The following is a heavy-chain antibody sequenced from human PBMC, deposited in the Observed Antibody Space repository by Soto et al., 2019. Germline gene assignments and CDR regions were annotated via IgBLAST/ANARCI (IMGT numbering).Heavy chain of an antibody. V-gene: IGHV3-30*18. CDR3: AKWQHIVVVTAILGGYYGMDV. Sequence: PGGSLRLSCAASGFIFSAYGIHWVRQAPGKGLEWVAVISYDGSNKYYADSVKGRFTISRDNSKNTLYLQMNSLRAEDTAVYYCAKWQHIVVVTAILGGYYGMDVWGQGTTVTVSS. J-gene: IGHJ6*02. CDR2: ISYDGSNK. D-gene: IGHD2-21*02. CDR1: GFIFSAYG.